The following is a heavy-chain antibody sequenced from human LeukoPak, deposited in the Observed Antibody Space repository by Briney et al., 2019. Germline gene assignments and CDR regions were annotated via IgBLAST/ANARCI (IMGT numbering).Heavy chain of an antibody. CDR2: INHSEST. J-gene: IGHJ5*02. Sequence: SETLSLTCAVYGGSFSGYYWSWIRQPPGKGLERIGEINHSESTNYNPSLKSRVTISVDTSKNQFSLKLSSVTAADTAVYYCARGPKYYDILTGYAYNWFDPWGQGTLVTVSS. CDR1: GGSFSGYY. CDR3: ARGPKYYDILTGYAYNWFDP. V-gene: IGHV4-34*01. D-gene: IGHD3-9*01.